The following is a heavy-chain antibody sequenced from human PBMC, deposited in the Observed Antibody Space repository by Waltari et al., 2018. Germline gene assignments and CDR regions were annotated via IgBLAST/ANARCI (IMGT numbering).Heavy chain of an antibody. CDR3: ARDRGRRLYLDS. D-gene: IGHD1-26*01. CDR2: IHGSGRS. V-gene: IGHV4-4*02. Sequence: QVQLQESGPGLVKPSGTLSVTCAVSGDSISGSYWWSWVRQPPGKGLEWIGQIHGSGRSNYNPSLDSRLTVSMDTSSNHFSLTVTSATAADTAIYYCARDRGRRLYLDSWGQGTLVTVSP. CDR1: GDSISGSYW. J-gene: IGHJ4*02.